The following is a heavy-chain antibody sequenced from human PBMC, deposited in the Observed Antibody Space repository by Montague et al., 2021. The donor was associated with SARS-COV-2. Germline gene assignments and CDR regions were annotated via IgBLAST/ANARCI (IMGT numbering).Heavy chain of an antibody. CDR3: ARLWDTVYYYYGMDV. CDR2: IHYSGST. Sequence: SETLSLTCAVSGGSISSSSYYWGWIRQHPGKGLEWIGSIHYSGSTYYNPSLKSRVSISVDTSKNQFSLKLSSVTAADTAVYYCARLWDTVYYYYGMDVWGQGTMVTVSS. V-gene: IGHV4-39*01. D-gene: IGHD1-26*01. CDR1: GGSISSSSYY. J-gene: IGHJ6*02.